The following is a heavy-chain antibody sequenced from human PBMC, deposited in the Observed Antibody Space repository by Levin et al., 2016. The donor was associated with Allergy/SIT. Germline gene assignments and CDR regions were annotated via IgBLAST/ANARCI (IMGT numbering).Heavy chain of an antibody. V-gene: IGHV3-53*01. CDR3: ARDALTGYYAVGY. CDR2: IYSGGST. J-gene: IGHJ4*02. D-gene: IGHD3-9*01. Sequence: WIRQPPGKGLEWVSVIYSGGSTYYADSVKGRFTISRDNSKNTLYLQMNSLRAEDTAVYYCARDALTGYYAVGYWGQGTLVTVSS.